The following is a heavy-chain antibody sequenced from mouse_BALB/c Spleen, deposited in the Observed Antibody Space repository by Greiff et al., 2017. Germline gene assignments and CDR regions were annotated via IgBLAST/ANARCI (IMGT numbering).Heavy chain of an antibody. CDR2: INPSNGRT. V-gene: IGHV1S81*02. D-gene: IGHD1-1*01. CDR1: GYTFTSYW. CDR3: ARLLRNAMDD. J-gene: IGHJ4*01. Sequence: QGQLQQSGAELVKPGASVKLSCKASGYTFTSYWMHWVKQRPGQGLEWIGEINPSNGRTNYNEKFKSKATLTVDKSSSTAYMQLSSLTSEDSAVYYCARLLRNAMDDWGQGTSVTVSS.